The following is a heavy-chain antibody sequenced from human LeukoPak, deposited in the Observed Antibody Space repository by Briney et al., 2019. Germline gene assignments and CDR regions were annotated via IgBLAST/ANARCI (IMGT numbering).Heavy chain of an antibody. D-gene: IGHD6-13*01. CDR3: ARDEYSSSWYGTGYFDY. V-gene: IGHV4-4*07. J-gene: IGHJ4*02. CDR1: GGSISSYY. CDR2: IYTSGST. Sequence: SETLSLTCTVSGGSISSYYWSWIRQPPGKGLEWIGRIYTSGSTNYNPSLKSRVTMSVDTSKNQFSLKLSSVTAADTAVYYCARDEYSSSWYGTGYFDYWGQGTLVTVSS.